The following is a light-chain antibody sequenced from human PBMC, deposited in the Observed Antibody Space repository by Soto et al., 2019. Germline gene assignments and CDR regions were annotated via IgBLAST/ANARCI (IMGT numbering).Light chain of an antibody. Sequence: QSALTQPASVSGSPGQSITISCTGTSSDVGGYNYVSWYQQHPGKAPKLMIYDVSNRTSGVSNRFSGSKSGNTASLTISGLQDEDEADYYCSSYTSSSTLGVFGTGTKVTVL. J-gene: IGLJ1*01. CDR1: SSDVGGYNY. CDR2: DVS. CDR3: SSYTSSSTLGV. V-gene: IGLV2-14*01.